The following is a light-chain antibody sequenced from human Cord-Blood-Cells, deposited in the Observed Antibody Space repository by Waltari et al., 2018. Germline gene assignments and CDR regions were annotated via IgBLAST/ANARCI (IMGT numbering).Light chain of an antibody. CDR1: QSISSY. Sequence: DIQMTQSPSSLSSSVGDRVTITCRASQSISSYLNWYQQKPEKAPKLLIYAASSLQSVVPSRFRGSGSGTDFTLTISSLQPEEFATYYCQQSYSTFWTFGQGTKVEIK. V-gene: IGKV1-39*01. CDR2: AAS. J-gene: IGKJ1*01. CDR3: QQSYSTFWT.